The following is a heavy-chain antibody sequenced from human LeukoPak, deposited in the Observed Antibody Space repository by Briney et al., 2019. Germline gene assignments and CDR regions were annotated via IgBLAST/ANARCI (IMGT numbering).Heavy chain of an antibody. CDR2: IYYSGST. CDR3: ARHLEGSPRRANFDY. D-gene: IGHD3-3*01. V-gene: IGHV4-59*08. Sequence: PSETLSLTCTVSGGSISSYYWSWIRQPPGKGLEWIGYIYYSGSTNYNPSLKSRVTISVDTSKNQFSLKLSSVTAADTAVYYCARHLEGSPRRANFDYWGQGTLVTVSS. CDR1: GGSISSYY. J-gene: IGHJ4*02.